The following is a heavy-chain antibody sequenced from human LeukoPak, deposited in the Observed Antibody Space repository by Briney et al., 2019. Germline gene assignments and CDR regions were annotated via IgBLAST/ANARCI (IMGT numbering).Heavy chain of an antibody. Sequence: SVKVSCKASGFTFTSSAVQWVRQARGQRLEWIGWIVVGSGNTNYAQKFQERVTITRDMSTSTAYMELSSLRSEDTAVYYCARDRDTAMVFDYWGQGTLVTVSS. V-gene: IGHV1-58*01. CDR3: ARDRDTAMVFDY. CDR1: GFTFTSSA. J-gene: IGHJ4*02. CDR2: IVVGSGNT. D-gene: IGHD5-18*01.